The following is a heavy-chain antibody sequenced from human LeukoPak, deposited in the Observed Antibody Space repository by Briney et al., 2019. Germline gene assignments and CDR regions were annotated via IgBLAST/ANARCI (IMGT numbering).Heavy chain of an antibody. D-gene: IGHD6-19*01. V-gene: IGHV1-18*01. CDR3: ARDAEYRSGWFDC. Sequence: ASVKVSCKASGYIFTNYGISWVRQAPGQGLEWMGWISGYSGNTNYAQSLQGRVTMTTDTSSSTAYMELRSLRSDDTAVYYCARDAEYRSGWFDCWGQGTLVTVSS. J-gene: IGHJ4*02. CDR1: GYIFTNYG. CDR2: ISGYSGNT.